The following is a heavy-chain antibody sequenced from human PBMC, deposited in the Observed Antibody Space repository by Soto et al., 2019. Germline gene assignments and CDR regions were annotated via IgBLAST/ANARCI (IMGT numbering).Heavy chain of an antibody. J-gene: IGHJ4*02. Sequence: ASVKVSCKASGYTFTSYAMHWVRQAPGQRLEWMGWINAGNGNTKYSQKFQGRVTITRDTSASTTYMELSSLRSEDTAVYYCARAYSSGWYYGEDDYWGQGTLVTVSS. CDR2: INAGNGNT. CDR3: ARAYSSGWYYGEDDY. CDR1: GYTFTSYA. D-gene: IGHD6-19*01. V-gene: IGHV1-3*01.